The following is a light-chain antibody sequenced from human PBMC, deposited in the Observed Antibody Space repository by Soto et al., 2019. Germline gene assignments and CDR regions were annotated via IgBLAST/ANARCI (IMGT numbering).Light chain of an antibody. V-gene: IGKV3-11*01. CDR3: QQRHLWPIT. CDR2: DAS. CDR1: QSVRSY. J-gene: IGKJ5*01. Sequence: EIVLTQSPATLSLSPGERATLSCRASQSVRSYLAWYQQKPGQVPRLVIYDASNRATGIPARFSGSGSGSEFTLTISSLEPEDFAVYYCQQRHLWPITFGQGTRVEIK.